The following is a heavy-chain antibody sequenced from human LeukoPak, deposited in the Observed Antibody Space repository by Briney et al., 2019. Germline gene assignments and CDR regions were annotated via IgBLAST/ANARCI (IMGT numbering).Heavy chain of an antibody. V-gene: IGHV1-69*13. CDR1: GGTFSSYA. J-gene: IGHJ3*02. CDR3: ARGPTLGLDI. CDR2: IIPIFGTA. Sequence: SVKVSCKASGGTFSSYAISWVRQAPGQGLEWMGGIIPIFGTANYAQKFQGRVTITADESTSTAYMELSSLTSDDTGMYYCARGPTLGLDIWGQGTMVTVSS.